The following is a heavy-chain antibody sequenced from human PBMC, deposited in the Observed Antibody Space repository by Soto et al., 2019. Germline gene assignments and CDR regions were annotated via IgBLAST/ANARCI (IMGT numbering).Heavy chain of an antibody. J-gene: IGHJ4*02. Sequence: EVQLVDSGGGLVQPGGSLRLSCAASGFIFSNYVMSWVRQAPGKGLEWVSSISDSGGTSYYADSVKGRFTISRDNSKNMLYLQMNSLRAEDTAIYYCAKRPRARLSCDYWGQGTLVTVSS. D-gene: IGHD2-15*01. CDR3: AKRPRARLSCDY. CDR1: GFIFSNYV. V-gene: IGHV3-23*04. CDR2: ISDSGGTS.